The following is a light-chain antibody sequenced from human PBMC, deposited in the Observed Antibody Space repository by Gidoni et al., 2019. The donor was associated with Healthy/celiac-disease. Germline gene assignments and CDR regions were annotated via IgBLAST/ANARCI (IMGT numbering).Light chain of an antibody. CDR1: QSVSSND. CDR3: QQYGNSLT. CDR2: DAS. Sequence: IVLTQSPATLSLSPGERASLSCGASQSVSSNDLAWYQQKPGLAPRLLIYDASSRATGIPDRFSGSGSGTDFTLTISRLEPGDFAVYYCQQYGNSLTFGGGTKVEIK. J-gene: IGKJ4*01. V-gene: IGKV3D-20*01.